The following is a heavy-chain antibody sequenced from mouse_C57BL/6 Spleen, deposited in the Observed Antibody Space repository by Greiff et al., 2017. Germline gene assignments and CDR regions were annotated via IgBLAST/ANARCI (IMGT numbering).Heavy chain of an antibody. Sequence: QVQLQQPGAELVKPGASVKLSCKASGYTFTSYWMHWVKQRPGQGLEWIGMIHPNSGSTNYNEKFKSKATLTVDKSSSTAYMQLGSLTSEDSAVYDWASSSYDSYLDYWGQGTTLTVSS. CDR1: GYTFTSYW. J-gene: IGHJ2*01. CDR3: ASSSYDSYLDY. D-gene: IGHD2-12*01. CDR2: IHPNSGST. V-gene: IGHV1-64*01.